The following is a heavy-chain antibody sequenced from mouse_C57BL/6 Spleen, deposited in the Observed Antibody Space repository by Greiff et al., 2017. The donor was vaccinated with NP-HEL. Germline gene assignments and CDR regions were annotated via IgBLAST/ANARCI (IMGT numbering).Heavy chain of an antibody. Sequence: EVKLMESGGGLVQPGGSMKLSCVASGFTFSNYWMNWVRQSPEKGLEWVAQIRLKSDNYATHYAESVKGRFTISRDDSKSSVYLQMNNLRAEDTGIYYCTGILQYYFDYWGQGTTLTVSS. V-gene: IGHV6-3*01. CDR1: GFTFSNYW. CDR2: IRLKSDNYAT. J-gene: IGHJ2*01. D-gene: IGHD2-12*01. CDR3: TGILQYYFDY.